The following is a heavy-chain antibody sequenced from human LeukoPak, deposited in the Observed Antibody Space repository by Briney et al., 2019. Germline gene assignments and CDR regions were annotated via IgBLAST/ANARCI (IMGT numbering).Heavy chain of an antibody. J-gene: IGHJ4*02. CDR1: GGTFSSYA. Sequence: GSSVKVSCKASGGTFSSYAISWVRQAPGQGLEWMGGIIPIFGTANYAQKFQGRVTITADESTSTAYMERSSLRSEDTAVYYCARFHIPMLRGPTPAFDYWGQGILVTVSS. D-gene: IGHD3-10*01. V-gene: IGHV1-69*01. CDR3: ARFHIPMLRGPTPAFDY. CDR2: IIPIFGTA.